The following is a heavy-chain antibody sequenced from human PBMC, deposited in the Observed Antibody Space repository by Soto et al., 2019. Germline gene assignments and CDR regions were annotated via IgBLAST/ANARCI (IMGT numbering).Heavy chain of an antibody. J-gene: IGHJ4*02. CDR2: INAGNGNT. D-gene: IGHD6-19*01. CDR1: GYTFTSYA. Sequence: ASVKVSCKASGYTFTSYAMHWVRQAPGQRLEWMGWINAGNGNTKYSQKFQGRVTITRDTSASTAYMELSSLRSEDTAVYYCARVWGDIAVAVTSYVDYWGQGTLVTVSS. CDR3: ARVWGDIAVAVTSYVDY. V-gene: IGHV1-3*01.